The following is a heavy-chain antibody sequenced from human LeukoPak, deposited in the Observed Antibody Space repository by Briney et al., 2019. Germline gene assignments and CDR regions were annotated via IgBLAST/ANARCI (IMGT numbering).Heavy chain of an antibody. CDR2: IKQDGTEK. V-gene: IGHV3-7*03. CDR3: ARVQGGWFDP. Sequence: GGSLRLSCAASEFTFSSYAMSWVRQAPGKGLEWVANIKQDGTEKYYVDSVKGRFTISRDNAKNSLYLQMDSLRVEDTAVYYCARVQGGWFDPWGQGTLVTVSS. CDR1: EFTFSSYA. J-gene: IGHJ5*02. D-gene: IGHD3-16*01.